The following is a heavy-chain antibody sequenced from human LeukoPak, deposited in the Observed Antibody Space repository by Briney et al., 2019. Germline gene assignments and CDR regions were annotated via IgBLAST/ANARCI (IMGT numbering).Heavy chain of an antibody. CDR1: GFTFSNYG. CDR2: ISGSGGST. D-gene: IGHD2-2*01. J-gene: IGHJ3*02. CDR3: ARARYCTNPNCYPRTLDI. Sequence: GGSLRLSCAASGFTFSNYGMSWVRQAPGKGLEWVSAISGSGGSTYYADSVKGRFSISRDNANNSLYLQMSSLRAEETAVYYCARARYCTNPNCYPRTLDIWGQGTMVTVSA. V-gene: IGHV3-23*01.